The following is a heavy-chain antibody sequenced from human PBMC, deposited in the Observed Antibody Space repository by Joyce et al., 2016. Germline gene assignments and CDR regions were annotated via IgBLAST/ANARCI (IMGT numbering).Heavy chain of an antibody. CDR3: ARDDSTMTRAFDF. V-gene: IGHV3-33*01. CDR2: IWFDGSGK. CDR1: GFPFSAYG. Sequence: QVHLVESGGGVVQPGGSLRLSCAASGFPFSAYGMHWVRQSPGKGREWVAIIWFDGSGKSYADSVKGQFTISRDNSKDTVYLQMNRLRGEDTAVYYCARDDSTMTRAFDFWGQGTLVTVSS. D-gene: IGHD1/OR15-1a*01. J-gene: IGHJ3*01.